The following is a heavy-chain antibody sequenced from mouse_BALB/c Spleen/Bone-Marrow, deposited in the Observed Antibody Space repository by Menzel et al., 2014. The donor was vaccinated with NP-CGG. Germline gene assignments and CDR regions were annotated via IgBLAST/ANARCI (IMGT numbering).Heavy chain of an antibody. V-gene: IGHV1-14*01. D-gene: IGHD1-1*01. Sequence: EVQLQQSGPELVKPGASVKMSCKASRYTFTNYVLHWVKQKPGQGLEWIGFMNPFNDGTKYNEKFKGKATLTSDKSSSTAYMELSSLTSEDSAVYYCAREVVATDYFDYWGQGTTLTACS. CDR3: AREVVATDYFDY. J-gene: IGHJ2*01. CDR1: RYTFTNYV. CDR2: MNPFNDGT.